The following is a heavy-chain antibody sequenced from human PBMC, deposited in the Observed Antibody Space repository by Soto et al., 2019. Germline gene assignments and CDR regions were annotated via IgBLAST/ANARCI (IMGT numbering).Heavy chain of an antibody. V-gene: IGHV1-69*13. CDR3: ARGGVSTRTFDY. CDR2: IIPIFGTA. J-gene: IGHJ4*02. Sequence: SVKVSCKASGGTFSSYAISWVRQAPGQGLEWMGGIIPIFGTANYAQKFQGRVTITADESTGTAYMELSSLRASDTAMYYCARGGVSTRTFDYWGQGTPVTVSS. D-gene: IGHD3-3*01. CDR1: GGTFSSYA.